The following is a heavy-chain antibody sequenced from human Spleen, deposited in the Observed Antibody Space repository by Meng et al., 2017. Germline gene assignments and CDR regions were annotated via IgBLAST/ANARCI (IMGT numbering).Heavy chain of an antibody. CDR2: INSSRSTI. V-gene: IGHV3-48*03. CDR1: GFTFSSYE. J-gene: IGHJ3*02. Sequence: GESLKISCAASGFTFSSYEMNWVRQAPGKGLEWVSYINSSRSTIYYADSVKGRFTISRDNAKNSLYLQMNSLRAEDTAVYYCARCPPRSYYPLCAFDIWGQGTMVTVSS. CDR3: ARCPPRSYYPLCAFDI. D-gene: IGHD1-26*01.